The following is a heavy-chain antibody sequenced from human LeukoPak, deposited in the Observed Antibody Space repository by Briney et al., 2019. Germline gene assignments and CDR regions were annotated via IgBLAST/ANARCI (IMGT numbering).Heavy chain of an antibody. Sequence: SETLSLTCTVSGGSVSSYYWSWIRQPAGKGLEWIGRIHTSGSTNYNPSLKSRVTISVDKSKNQFSLKLTSVTAADTAVYYCARDRSSTWFLDYWGQGILVTVSS. J-gene: IGHJ4*02. V-gene: IGHV4-4*07. CDR2: IHTSGST. CDR3: ARDRSSTWFLDY. CDR1: GGSVSSYY. D-gene: IGHD6-13*01.